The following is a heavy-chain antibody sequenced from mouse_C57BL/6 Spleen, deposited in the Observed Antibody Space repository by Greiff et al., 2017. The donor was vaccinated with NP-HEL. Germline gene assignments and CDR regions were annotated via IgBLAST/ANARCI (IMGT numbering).Heavy chain of an antibody. J-gene: IGHJ3*01. CDR2: IYPGDGDT. CDR1: GYAFSSSW. CDR3: ASPRYGSSEDD. V-gene: IGHV1-82*01. Sequence: VQRVESGPELVKPGASVKISCKASGYAFSSSWMNWVKQRPGKGLEWIGRIYPGDGDTNYNGKFKGKATLTADKSSSTAYMQLSSLTSEDSAVYFCASPRYGSSEDDWGQGTLVTVSA. D-gene: IGHD1-1*01.